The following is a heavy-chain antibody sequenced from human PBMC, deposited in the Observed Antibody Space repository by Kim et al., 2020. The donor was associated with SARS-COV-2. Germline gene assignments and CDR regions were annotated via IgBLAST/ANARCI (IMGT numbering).Heavy chain of an antibody. CDR2: IYYSGST. CDR1: GGSISSSSYY. Sequence: SETLSLTCTVSGGSISSSSYYWGWIRQPPGKGLEWIGSIYYSGSTYYNPSLKSRVTISVDTSKNQFSLKLSSVTAADTAVYYCANTGELRFDPWGQGTLVTVSS. D-gene: IGHD3-10*01. V-gene: IGHV4-39*01. CDR3: ANTGELRFDP. J-gene: IGHJ5*02.